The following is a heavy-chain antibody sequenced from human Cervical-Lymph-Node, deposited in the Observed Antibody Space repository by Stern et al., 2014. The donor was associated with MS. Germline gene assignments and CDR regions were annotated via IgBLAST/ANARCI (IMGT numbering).Heavy chain of an antibody. D-gene: IGHD3-16*02. V-gene: IGHV1-2*06. Sequence: QVQLVQSGAEVKTPGASVKVSCKASGYTFTGYYLHWVRQAPGQGPEWMGRMNPNSGGTDYAQDFQGRVTMTRDTSSSTAYMELSRLRSDDTAVYYCARDTGLGAGELSSDDAFDIWGQGTMVTVSS. CDR2: MNPNSGGT. CDR1: GYTFTGYY. CDR3: ARDTGLGAGELSSDDAFDI. J-gene: IGHJ3*02.